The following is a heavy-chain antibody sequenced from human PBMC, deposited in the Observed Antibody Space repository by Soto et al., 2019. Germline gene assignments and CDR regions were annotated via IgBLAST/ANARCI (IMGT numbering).Heavy chain of an antibody. D-gene: IGHD3-16*01. V-gene: IGHV4-31*01. CDR1: GGSISSSGYY. J-gene: IGHJ5*02. CDR2: IYDSGST. CDR3: AREEGGGCDHRWFAP. Sequence: QVQLQESGPGLVKPSQTLSLTCTGSGGSISSSGYYWSWIRQHPGKGLEWVGYIYDSGSTYHNPSIMRPATISEDTAKYQFSLQLSSVTAADTAVYYGAREEGGGCDHRWFAPWGQGTLVTVSS.